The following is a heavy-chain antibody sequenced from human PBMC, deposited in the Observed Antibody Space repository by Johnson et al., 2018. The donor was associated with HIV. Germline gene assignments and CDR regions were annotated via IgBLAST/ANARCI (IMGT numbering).Heavy chain of an antibody. V-gene: IGHV3-30*03. CDR3: ARDLMGPIVVDPYAFDI. CDR2: ISYDGSNK. CDR1: GFTFSSYG. Sequence: QVQLVESGGGVVQAGRSLRLSCAASGFTFSSYGMHWVRQAPGKGLEWVAVISYDGSNKYYADSVKGRFTISRDNSKNTLYLQMNSLRAEDTAVYYCARDLMGPIVVDPYAFDIWGQGTMVTVSS. D-gene: IGHD2-2*01. J-gene: IGHJ3*02.